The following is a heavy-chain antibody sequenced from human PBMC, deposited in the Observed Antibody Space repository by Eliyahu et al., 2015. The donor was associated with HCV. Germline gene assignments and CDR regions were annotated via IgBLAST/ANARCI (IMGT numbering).Heavy chain of an antibody. CDR1: VGSISNSAYY. J-gene: IGHJ4*02. CDR3: AKGGHCTGGSCFDY. CDR2: IHYTGTT. D-gene: IGHD2-8*02. Sequence: KPSETLSLTCSVSVGSISNSAYYWVWVRQPPGKGLEWXGSIHYTGTTYYNPSLRSRVTISVDTSKNQFSLKLSSVTAADTAVYYCAKGGHCTGGSCFDYWGQGTQVTVSS. V-gene: IGHV4-39*01.